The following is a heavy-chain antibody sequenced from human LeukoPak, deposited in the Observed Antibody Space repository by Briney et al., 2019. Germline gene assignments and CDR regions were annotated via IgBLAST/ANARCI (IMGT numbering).Heavy chain of an antibody. J-gene: IGHJ4*02. CDR2: INYSGST. CDR3: AREVAGTPFIDY. Sequence: SETLSLTCAIYSESFSGYFWSWIRQPPGKGLEWIGEINYSGSTNYNPSLKSRVTISVDKSKNQFSLKLRSVTAADTAIYYCAREVAGTPFIDYWGQGTLVTVSS. CDR1: SESFSGYF. V-gene: IGHV4-34*01. D-gene: IGHD1-14*01.